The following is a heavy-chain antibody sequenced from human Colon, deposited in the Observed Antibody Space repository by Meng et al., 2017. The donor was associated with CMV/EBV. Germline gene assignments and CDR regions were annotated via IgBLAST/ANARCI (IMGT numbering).Heavy chain of an antibody. Sequence: GESLKISCVASGFTFSNAWTSWVRQAPGKGLEWVGRIKSKTHGGTADYAAPVKGRFTISRDDSKNTLFLEMNSLKTEDTALYYCALKGIFGVVIFWGQGTLVTVSS. CDR3: ALKGIFGVVIF. V-gene: IGHV3-15*01. CDR2: IKSKTHGGTA. CDR1: GFTFSNAW. D-gene: IGHD3-3*01. J-gene: IGHJ4*02.